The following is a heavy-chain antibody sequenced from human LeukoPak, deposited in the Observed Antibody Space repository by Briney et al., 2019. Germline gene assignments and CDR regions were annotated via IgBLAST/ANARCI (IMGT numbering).Heavy chain of an antibody. D-gene: IGHD3-22*01. V-gene: IGHV3-21*01. J-gene: IGHJ2*01. CDR3: ARDDYYYDSSGYWYFDL. CDR1: GFTFSSYS. Sequence: GGSLRLSCAASGFTFSSYSMNWVRQAPGKGLEWVSSISSSSSYIYYADSVEGRFTISRDNAKNSLYLQMNSLRAEDTAVYYCARDDYYYDSSGYWYFDLWGRGTLVTVSS. CDR2: ISSSSSYI.